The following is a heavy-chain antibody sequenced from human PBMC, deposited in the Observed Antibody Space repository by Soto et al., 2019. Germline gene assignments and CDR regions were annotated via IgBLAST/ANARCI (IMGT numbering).Heavy chain of an antibody. V-gene: IGHV1-18*01. Sequence: QVQLVQSGAEVKKPGASVRVSCKASGYTFTHFGVSWVRQAPGQGLEWMGWINVYNGNTDYEQKFQGRVTMTTDTSXNTAYMDLRSLRSVDTAVYYCARAIAGGYGYTTLDYWGQGTLVTVSS. CDR3: ARAIAGGYGYTTLDY. CDR1: GYTFTHFG. CDR2: INVYNGNT. D-gene: IGHD5-18*01. J-gene: IGHJ4*02.